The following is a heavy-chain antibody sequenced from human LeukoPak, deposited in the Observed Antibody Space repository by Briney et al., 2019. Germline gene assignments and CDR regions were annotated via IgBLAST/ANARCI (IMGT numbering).Heavy chain of an antibody. V-gene: IGHV1-8*03. Sequence: ASVKVSCKASGYTFTSYDINWVREATGQGLEWMGWMNPNNGNTGYAQKFQGRVTITRDTSISTAHMELSSLRSEDTAVYYCARGPAGAHNYYMDVWGRGTTVTVSS. D-gene: IGHD6-25*01. CDR2: MNPNNGNT. CDR3: ARGPAGAHNYYMDV. J-gene: IGHJ6*03. CDR1: GYTFTSYD.